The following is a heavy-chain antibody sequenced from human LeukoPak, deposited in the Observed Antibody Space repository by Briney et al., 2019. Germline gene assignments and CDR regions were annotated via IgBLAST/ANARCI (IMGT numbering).Heavy chain of an antibody. J-gene: IGHJ4*02. D-gene: IGHD6-19*01. V-gene: IGHV3-23*01. CDR3: ARGGIQVSGIDEFDY. Sequence: PSGGSLRLSCAAPGFTFSSYAMAWVRQAPGKGLEWVSAISGSGAYTYYADSVKGRFAISRDSSKNTLYLQMNSLRAEDTAVYYCARGGIQVSGIDEFDYWGQGTLVTVSS. CDR1: GFTFSSYA. CDR2: ISGSGAYT.